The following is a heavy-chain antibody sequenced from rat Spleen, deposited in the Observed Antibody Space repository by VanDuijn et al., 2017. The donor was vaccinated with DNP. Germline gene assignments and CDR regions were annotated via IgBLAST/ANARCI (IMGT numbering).Heavy chain of an antibody. V-gene: IGHV2-1*01. CDR1: GFSLTRNS. J-gene: IGHJ2*01. D-gene: IGHD1-1*01. CDR2: IWSGGST. CDR3: ARSTTVMSVDF. Sequence: QVQLKESGPGLVQPSQTLSLTCTVSGFSLTRNSVHWVRQSPGKGLEWVGAIWSGGSTAYNSALKIRLSISRDTSKSQVFLKMNSVQTEDTAMYFCARSTTVMSVDFWGQGVMVTVSS.